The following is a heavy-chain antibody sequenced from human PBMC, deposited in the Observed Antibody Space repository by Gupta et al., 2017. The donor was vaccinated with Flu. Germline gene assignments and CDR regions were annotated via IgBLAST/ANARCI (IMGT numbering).Heavy chain of an antibody. CDR2: ISNDGSKK. J-gene: IGHJ4*02. V-gene: IGHV3-30*18. CDR1: GFAFSSHV. Sequence: QGQLVESGGGVVQPGGSLRVSCVVSGFAFSSHVMHWVRQAPGKGLEWVTAISNDGSKKDYADSVRGRFTISRDNSKNTVYLQMDSLRGEDTAVYYCAKDRSDSWTFDYCGQGTLGAVSS. D-gene: IGHD3/OR15-3a*01. CDR3: AKDRSDSWTFDY.